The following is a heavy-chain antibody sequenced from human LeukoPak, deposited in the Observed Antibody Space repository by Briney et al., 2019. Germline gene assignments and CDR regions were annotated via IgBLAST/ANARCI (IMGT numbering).Heavy chain of an antibody. CDR1: GFTFNSYS. V-gene: IGHV3-48*02. CDR2: IGSSGSTI. Sequence: PGGSLRLSCAASGFTFNSYSMNWVRQAPGKGLGWVSYIGSSGSTIYYADSVKGRFTISRDNAKNSLYLQINSLRDEDTAVYYCARDLYSSGSPFDYWGQGTLVTVSS. D-gene: IGHD3-10*01. J-gene: IGHJ4*02. CDR3: ARDLYSSGSPFDY.